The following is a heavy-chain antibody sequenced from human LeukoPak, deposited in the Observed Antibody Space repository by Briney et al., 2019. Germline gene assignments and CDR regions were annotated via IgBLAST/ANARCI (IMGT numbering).Heavy chain of an antibody. J-gene: IGHJ3*02. CDR2: IIPIFGTA. CDR3: AGRLRYFDQGAFDI. CDR1: GGTFSSCA. V-gene: IGHV1-69*06. D-gene: IGHD3-9*01. Sequence: ASVKVSCKASGGTFSSCAISWVRQAPGQGLEWMGGIIPIFGTANYAQKFQGRVTITADKSTSTAYMELSSLRSEDTAVYYCAGRLRYFDQGAFDIWGQGTMVTVSP.